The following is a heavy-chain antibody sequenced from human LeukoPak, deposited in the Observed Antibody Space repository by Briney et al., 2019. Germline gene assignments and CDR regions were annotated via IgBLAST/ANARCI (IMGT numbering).Heavy chain of an antibody. J-gene: IGHJ4*02. D-gene: IGHD3-10*01. Sequence: ASVKVSCKASGYTFTNSYIHWVRQAPGQVLEWMGLINPDGGNTNYAQNFQGRVTLTRDTSTSTVYMELSSLRSEDTAIYYCARHTLYGSGSYYVYYFDYWGQGTLVTVSS. CDR2: INPDGGNT. V-gene: IGHV1-46*01. CDR3: ARHTLYGSGSYYVYYFDY. CDR1: GYTFTNSY.